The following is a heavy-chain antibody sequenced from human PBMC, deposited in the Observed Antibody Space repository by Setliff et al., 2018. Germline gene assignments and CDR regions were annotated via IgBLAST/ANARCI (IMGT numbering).Heavy chain of an antibody. CDR2: IRDRGNT. CDR3: VRDLSGGQAL. V-gene: IGHV4-39*07. CDR1: GGSVSRTVYY. D-gene: IGHD1-26*01. Sequence: PSQTLSLTCGVAGGSVSRTVYYWGWVRQSPGKGPEWVASIRDRGNTAYNPSLRSRLTISIDTSENQFSMKLISVTAADTAVYYCVRDLSGGQALWGQGTMVTVSS. J-gene: IGHJ3*01.